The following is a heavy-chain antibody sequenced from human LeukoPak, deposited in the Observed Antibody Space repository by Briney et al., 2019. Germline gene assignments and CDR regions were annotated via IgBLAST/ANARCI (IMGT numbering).Heavy chain of an antibody. CDR2: IYPRDSDT. J-gene: IGHJ6*03. CDR1: GYSFTSYW. CDR3: ARQSLSYYYGSGSYRHYYYYYMDV. Sequence: GESLKISCKGSGYSFTSYWIGWVRQMPGKGLEWMGIIYPRDSDTRYSPSFQGQVTISADKSISTAYLQWSSLKASDTAMYYCARQSLSYYYGSGSYRHYYYYYMDVWGKGTTVTVSS. D-gene: IGHD3-10*01. V-gene: IGHV5-51*01.